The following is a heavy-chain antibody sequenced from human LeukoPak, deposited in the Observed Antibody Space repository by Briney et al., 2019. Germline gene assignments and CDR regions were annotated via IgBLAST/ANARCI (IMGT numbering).Heavy chain of an antibody. J-gene: IGHJ4*02. CDR2: TSGSGGNI. CDR3: AILYDDSGY. CDR1: GITLRNYA. D-gene: IGHD4-17*01. Sequence: GGSLRLSCVGSGITLRNYAISWVRQAPGKGLEWVSATSGSGGNIYYADSVKGRFTISRDISMNTVYLQMNSLRAVDTAVYYCAILYDDSGYWGQGTLVTVSS. V-gene: IGHV3-23*01.